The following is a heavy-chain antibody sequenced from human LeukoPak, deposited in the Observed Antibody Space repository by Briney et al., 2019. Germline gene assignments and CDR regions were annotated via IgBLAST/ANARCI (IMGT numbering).Heavy chain of an antibody. D-gene: IGHD6-6*01. CDR3: ARSRGRSSSSFYY. Sequence: PSETLSLTCTVSGASISSWYWSWIRQPPGKGLEWIGNIHGSGYSNYNPSLKSRLSMSLDTSRNQFSLNLTSVTAADTAVYYCARSRGRSSSSFYYWGQGTLVTVSS. CDR2: IHGSGYS. J-gene: IGHJ4*02. CDR1: GASISSWY. V-gene: IGHV4-59*12.